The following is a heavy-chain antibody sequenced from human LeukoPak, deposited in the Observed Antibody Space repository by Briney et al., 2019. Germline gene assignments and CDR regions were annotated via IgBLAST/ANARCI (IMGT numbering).Heavy chain of an antibody. CDR2: IRSKAYVGTT. Sequence: GGSLRLSCTASGFTFGDYAMSWVRQAPGKGLEWVGFIRSKAYVGTTEYAASVKGRFTISRDDSKSIAYLQMNSLKTEDTAVYYCTRPRFATDIVVVPAAPTDFDYWGQGTLVTVSS. J-gene: IGHJ4*02. D-gene: IGHD2-2*01. CDR1: GFTFGDYA. V-gene: IGHV3-49*04. CDR3: TRPRFATDIVVVPAAPTDFDY.